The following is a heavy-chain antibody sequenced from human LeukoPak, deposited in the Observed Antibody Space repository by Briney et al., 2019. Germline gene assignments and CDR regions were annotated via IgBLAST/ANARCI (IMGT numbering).Heavy chain of an antibody. CDR1: GFTFSNAW. CDR2: IKSKTDGGTT. D-gene: IGHD3-10*01. Sequence: KTGGSLRLSCAVSGFTFSNAWMSWVRQAPGKGLEWVGRIKSKTDGGTTDYAAPVKGRFTISRDDSKNTLYLQMNSLKTEDTAVYYCTTDLFEPYYYGSGTYGMDVWGQGTTVTVSS. CDR3: TTDLFEPYYYGSGTYGMDV. J-gene: IGHJ6*02. V-gene: IGHV3-15*01.